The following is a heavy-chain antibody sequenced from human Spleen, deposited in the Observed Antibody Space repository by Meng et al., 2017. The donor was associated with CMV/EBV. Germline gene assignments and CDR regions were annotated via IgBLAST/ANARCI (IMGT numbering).Heavy chain of an antibody. D-gene: IGHD2-2*02. V-gene: IGHV3-30*04. CDR3: ARDRSGVPAAILDY. J-gene: IGHJ4*02. CDR1: GFTFSSYA. CDR2: ISYDGSNK. Sequence: GEALRLSCAASGFTFSSYAMHWVRQAPGKWLEWVAVISYDGSNKYYADSVKGRFTIPRDNSKNTLYLQMNSLRAEDTAVYYCARDRSGVPAAILDYWGQGTLVTVSS.